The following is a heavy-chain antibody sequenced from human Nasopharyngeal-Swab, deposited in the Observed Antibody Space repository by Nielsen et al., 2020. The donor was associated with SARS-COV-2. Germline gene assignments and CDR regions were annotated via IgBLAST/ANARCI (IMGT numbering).Heavy chain of an antibody. J-gene: IGHJ4*02. D-gene: IGHD2-21*02. CDR2: IYSDGST. CDR3: ARERAGDYYSDY. V-gene: IGHV3-66*01. CDR1: GFSFSSNY. Sequence: GWSLRLSCAASGFSFSSNYMSWVRQAPGKGLEWVSIIYSDGSTYYADFVKGRFTISRDNSKNTLYLQMNSLRAEDTAVYYCARERAGDYYSDYWGQGTLVTVSS.